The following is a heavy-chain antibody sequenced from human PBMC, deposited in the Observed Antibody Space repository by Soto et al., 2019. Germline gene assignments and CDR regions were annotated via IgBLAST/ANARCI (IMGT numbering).Heavy chain of an antibody. CDR1: GGTFSSYA. D-gene: IGHD6-19*01. Sequence: QVQLVQSGAEVKKPGSSVKVSCTASGGTFSSYAISWVRQAPGQGLEWMGGIIPIFGTANYAQKFQGRVTITADESTSKADMELSSLRSEDTAVYYCARGLQGGSGWYFDYWGQGTLVTVSS. J-gene: IGHJ4*02. CDR3: ARGLQGGSGWYFDY. CDR2: IIPIFGTA. V-gene: IGHV1-69*01.